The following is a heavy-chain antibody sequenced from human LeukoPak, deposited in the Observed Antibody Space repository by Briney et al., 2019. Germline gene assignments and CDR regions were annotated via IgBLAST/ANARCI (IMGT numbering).Heavy chain of an antibody. J-gene: IGHJ4*02. Sequence: GASVKVSCKASGYTFTSYGISWVRQAPGQGLEWMGWISGYNGNTNYAQKLQGRVTVTTDTSTSTAYMELRSLRSDDTAVYYCARSSMVRGIIITGKFDYWGQGTLVTASS. CDR2: ISGYNGNT. CDR1: GYTFTSYG. D-gene: IGHD3-10*01. V-gene: IGHV1-18*04. CDR3: ARSSMVRGIIITGKFDY.